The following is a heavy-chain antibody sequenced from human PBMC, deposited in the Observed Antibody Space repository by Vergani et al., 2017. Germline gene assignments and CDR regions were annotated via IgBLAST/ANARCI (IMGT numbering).Heavy chain of an antibody. CDR3: ARGDYGILTGYRY. Sequence: QVQVVQSGAEVKKSGASAKVSCKTSGYTFSNYYMHWVRQAPGQGLEWMGIINPSGGHTNYAQKFQGRVTMTRDTSTSTVYMELSSLRSEDTAIYYCARGDYGILTGYRYWGQGTLVTVPA. V-gene: IGHV1-46*03. D-gene: IGHD3-9*01. CDR1: GYTFSNYY. J-gene: IGHJ4*02. CDR2: INPSGGHT.